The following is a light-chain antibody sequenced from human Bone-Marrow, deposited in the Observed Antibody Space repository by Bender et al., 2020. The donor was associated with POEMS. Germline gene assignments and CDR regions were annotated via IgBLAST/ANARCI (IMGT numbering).Light chain of an antibody. V-gene: IGLV6-57*04. Sequence: FKLTQPHSVSESPGKTVTISCTRSSGNIAINYVQWYHQRPGGAPTSLIYQNHQRPSGVPDRFSGSIDTSSNSASLTISGLKTEDGGDFFCQSYDHGKWVFGGGTRLTVL. CDR3: QSYDHGKWV. CDR1: SGNIAINY. J-gene: IGLJ3*02. CDR2: QNH.